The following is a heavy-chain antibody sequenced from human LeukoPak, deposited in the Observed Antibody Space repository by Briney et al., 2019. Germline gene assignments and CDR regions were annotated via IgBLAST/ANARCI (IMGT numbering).Heavy chain of an antibody. Sequence: PSETLSLTCTVSGGSISSYYWSWIRQPAGKGLEWIGRIYTSGSTNYNPSLKSRVTMSVDTSKNQFSLKLSSVTAADTAVYYCARDEILLWFGTYYYYGMDVWGQGTTVTVSS. CDR2: IYTSGST. D-gene: IGHD3-10*01. J-gene: IGHJ6*02. CDR1: GGSISSYY. V-gene: IGHV4-4*07. CDR3: ARDEILLWFGTYYYYGMDV.